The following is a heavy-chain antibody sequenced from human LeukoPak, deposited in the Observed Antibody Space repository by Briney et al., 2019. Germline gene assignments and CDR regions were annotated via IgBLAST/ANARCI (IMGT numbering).Heavy chain of an antibody. CDR3: ATWAFYHGLDV. D-gene: IGHD1-26*01. V-gene: IGHV3-43*02. J-gene: IGHJ6*02. Sequence: GGSLRLSCAASGFAFHAFDMHWVRQAPGKGLEWVSLINSVGTKTYYADSVRGRFTISRDNSKNSLYLQMNSLRTEDTALYYCATWAFYHGLDVWGQGTTATISS. CDR2: INSVGTKT. CDR1: GFAFHAFD.